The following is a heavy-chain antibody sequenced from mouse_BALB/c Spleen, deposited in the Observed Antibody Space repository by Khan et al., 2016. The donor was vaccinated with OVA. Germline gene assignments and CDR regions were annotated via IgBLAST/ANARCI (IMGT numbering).Heavy chain of an antibody. D-gene: IGHD1-2*01. J-gene: IGHJ3*01. CDR1: GYTFTDYY. CDR3: ARRDYFGCTFAY. CDR2: ISPGSGDT. V-gene: IGHV1-77*01. Sequence: QVQLQQSGAELARPGASVKLSCKASGYTFTDYYINWVKQRPGQGPEWIGEISPGSGDTHYNEKFKGKATLTADKSSSTAYMQLSSLSSGGSAVYFGARRDYFGCTFAYWGQGTLVAVSA.